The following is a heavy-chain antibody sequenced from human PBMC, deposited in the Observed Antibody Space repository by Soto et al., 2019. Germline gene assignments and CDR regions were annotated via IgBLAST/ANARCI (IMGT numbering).Heavy chain of an antibody. J-gene: IGHJ4*02. V-gene: IGHV1-3*01. D-gene: IGHD2-15*01. CDR2: INAGNGNT. Sequence: GASVKVSCKASGYTFTSYAMHWVRQAPGQRLEWMGWINAGNGNTKYSQKFQGRVTITRDTSASTAYMELSSLRSEDTAVYYCARSGGLDRDFNHWGQGSLVTVSS. CDR1: GYTFTSYA. CDR3: ARSGGLDRDFNH.